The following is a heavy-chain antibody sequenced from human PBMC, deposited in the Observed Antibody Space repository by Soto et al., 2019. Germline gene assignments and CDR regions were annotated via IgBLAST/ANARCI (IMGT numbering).Heavy chain of an antibody. CDR3: ARQLRGYSGYGRNDAFDI. D-gene: IGHD5-12*01. CDR2: IYYSGST. CDR1: GGSISSGGYY. V-gene: IGHV4-31*03. Sequence: SETLCLTCTVSGGSISSGGYYWSRISQHPGKGLEWIGYIYYSGSTYYNPSLKSRVTISVDTSKNQFSLKLSSVTAADTAVYYCARQLRGYSGYGRNDAFDIWGQGTMVTVSS. J-gene: IGHJ3*02.